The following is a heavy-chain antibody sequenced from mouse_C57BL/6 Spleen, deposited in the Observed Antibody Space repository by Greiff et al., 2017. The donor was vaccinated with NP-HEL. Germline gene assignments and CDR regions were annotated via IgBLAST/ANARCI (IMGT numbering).Heavy chain of an antibody. CDR2: INPNNGGT. J-gene: IGHJ2*01. V-gene: IGHV1-18*01. CDR3: ARKEGLRPFDY. Sequence: VQLQQSGPELVKPGASVKIPCKASGYTFTDYNMDWVKQSHGKSLEWIGDINPNNGGTIYNQKFKGKATLTVDKSSSTAYMELRSLTSEDTAVYYCARKEGLRPFDYWGQGTTLTVSS. D-gene: IGHD2-4*01. CDR1: GYTFTDYN.